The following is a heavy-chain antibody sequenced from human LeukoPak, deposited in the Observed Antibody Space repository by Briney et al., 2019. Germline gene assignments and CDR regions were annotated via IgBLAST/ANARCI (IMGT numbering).Heavy chain of an antibody. J-gene: IGHJ5*02. CDR1: GGFFSNRSYY. V-gene: IGHV4-39*02. Sequence: SETLSLTCTVSGGFFSNRSYYWGWIRQPPGKGLEWIGSIYYSGNTYYNPSLKSRVTISVDTSKNQFSLKLSSVTAADTAVYHCAREVGTERWFDPWGQGTRVTVSS. D-gene: IGHD5-18*01. CDR3: AREVGTERWFDP. CDR2: IYYSGNT.